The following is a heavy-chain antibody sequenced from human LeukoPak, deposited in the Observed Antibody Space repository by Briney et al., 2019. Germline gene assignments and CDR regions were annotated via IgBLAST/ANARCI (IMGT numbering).Heavy chain of an antibody. CDR2: INHRGST. D-gene: IGHD2-15*01. Sequence: SETLSLTCGVYGGSFSGYYWGWIRQPPGKGLEWIGEINHRGSTNYNPSLKGRVIISVDTSKSQFSLRLTSVTAADTAVYYCARGTVVAAISWFDPWGQGTLVTVSS. V-gene: IGHV4-34*01. CDR3: ARGTVVAAISWFDP. CDR1: GGSFSGYY. J-gene: IGHJ5*02.